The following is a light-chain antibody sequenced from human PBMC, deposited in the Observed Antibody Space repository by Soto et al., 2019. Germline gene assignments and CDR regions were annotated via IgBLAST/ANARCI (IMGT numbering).Light chain of an antibody. J-gene: IGLJ2*01. CDR1: SGHSSYA. V-gene: IGLV4-69*01. Sequence: QPVLTQSPSAYASLGASVKLTCTLSSGHSSYAIAWHQQQPEKGPRYLMKLNSDGSHSKGDGIPDRFSGSSSGAERYLTISSLQSEDEADFYCQTWGTGIQVFGGGTKLTVL. CDR2: LNSDGSH. CDR3: QTWGTGIQV.